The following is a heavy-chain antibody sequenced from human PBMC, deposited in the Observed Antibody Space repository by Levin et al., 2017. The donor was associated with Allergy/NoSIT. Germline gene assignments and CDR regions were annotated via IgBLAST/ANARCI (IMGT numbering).Heavy chain of an antibody. Sequence: GGSLRLSCTASGFSVGTYGMHWVRQAPGKGLNWVAVIWSDGRHKSYAESVKGRFTISRDTSNNTLSLHMTSLRDEDTAVYHCVRGVYGVGAIGADSWGQGTPVTVSS. CDR1: GFSVGTYG. V-gene: IGHV3-33*01. CDR3: VRGVYGVGAIGADS. CDR2: IWSDGRHK. D-gene: IGHD1-26*01. J-gene: IGHJ4*02.